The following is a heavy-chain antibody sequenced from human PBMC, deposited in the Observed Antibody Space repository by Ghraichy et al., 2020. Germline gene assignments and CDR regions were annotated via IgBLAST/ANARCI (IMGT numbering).Heavy chain of an antibody. V-gene: IGHV3-23*01. D-gene: IGHD3-10*01. CDR2: ITGSGGST. J-gene: IGHJ6*02. Sequence: GGSLRLSCAASGFTFSSFAMTWVRQAPGKGLEWISSITGSGGSTYYADSVKGRFTISRDNSKNTTLYLQMNSLRAEDTALYYCAKGYYYASGDCAYCYFTMDVWGQGTTVTVSS. CDR3: AKGYYYASGDCAYCYFTMDV. CDR1: GFTFSSFA.